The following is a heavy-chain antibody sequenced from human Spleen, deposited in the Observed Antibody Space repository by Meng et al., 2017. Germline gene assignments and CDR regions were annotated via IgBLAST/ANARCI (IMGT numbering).Heavy chain of an antibody. D-gene: IGHD6-13*01. J-gene: IGHJ5*02. CDR1: GFTFNNAW. CDR3: SDFGAAALAP. CDR2: IKRKTEGGTT. Sequence: EVQVVESGGGLVNPGGSLRLSCATSGFTFNNAWMSWVRQAPGKGLEWVGRIKRKTEGGTTDYAAPVKGRFTISRDDSKNMLYLQMNSLKTEDTAVYFCSDFGAAALAPWGQGTLVTVSS. V-gene: IGHV3-15*01.